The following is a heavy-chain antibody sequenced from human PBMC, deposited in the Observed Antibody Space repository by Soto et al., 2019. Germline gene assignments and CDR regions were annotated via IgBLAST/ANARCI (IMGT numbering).Heavy chain of an antibody. J-gene: IGHJ3*01. Sequence: SVKVSCKTSGYTFTDYDINWVRQATGQGLEWMGWMNPNSGNTGYAQKFQGRVSMTRNTATSTAYMELSSLRSDDTAIYYCARDSSTTNPVWGQGTMVTVSS. CDR3: ARDSSTTNPV. D-gene: IGHD2-2*01. CDR2: MNPNSGNT. V-gene: IGHV1-8*01. CDR1: GYTFTDYD.